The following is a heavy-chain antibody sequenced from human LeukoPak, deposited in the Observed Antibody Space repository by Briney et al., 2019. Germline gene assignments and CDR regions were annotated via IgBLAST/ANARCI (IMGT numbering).Heavy chain of an antibody. V-gene: IGHV1-8*01. D-gene: IGHD2-2*01. CDR3: ARGRYCSSSSCFAARWFDP. J-gene: IGHJ5*02. Sequence: ASVKVSCKASGYTFTSYDINWVRQATGQGLEWMGWMNPNSGNTNYAQKFQGRVTMTRDTSISTAYMELSRLRPDDTAVYYCARGRYCSSSSCFAARWFDPWGQGTLVTVSS. CDR1: GYTFTSYD. CDR2: MNPNSGNT.